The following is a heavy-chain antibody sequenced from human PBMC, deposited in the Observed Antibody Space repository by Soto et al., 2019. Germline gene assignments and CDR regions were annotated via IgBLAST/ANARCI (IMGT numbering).Heavy chain of an antibody. CDR1: GYSFTSYW. D-gene: IGHD3-10*01. J-gene: IGHJ6*02. V-gene: IGHV5-51*01. Sequence: PGESLKISCKGSGYSFTSYWIGWVRQMPGKGLEWMGIIYPGDSHTRYSPSFQGQVTISADKSISTAYLQWSSLKASDTAMYYCARTFGRGYYYYGMDVWGQGTTVTVSS. CDR2: IYPGDSHT. CDR3: ARTFGRGYYYYGMDV.